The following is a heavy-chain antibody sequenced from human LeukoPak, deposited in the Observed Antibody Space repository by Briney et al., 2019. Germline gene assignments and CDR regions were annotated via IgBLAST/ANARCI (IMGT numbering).Heavy chain of an antibody. CDR2: ISGSGGST. D-gene: IGHD3-22*01. J-gene: IGHJ4*02. CDR3: ARHYYDSSGYYSCDY. Sequence: PGGSLRLSCAASGFTFSSYAMNWVRQAPGKGLEWVSGISGSGGSTYYADSVKGRFTISRDNAKNSLYLQMNSLRAEDTAVYYCARHYYDSSGYYSCDYWGQGTLVTVSS. V-gene: IGHV3-23*01. CDR1: GFTFSSYA.